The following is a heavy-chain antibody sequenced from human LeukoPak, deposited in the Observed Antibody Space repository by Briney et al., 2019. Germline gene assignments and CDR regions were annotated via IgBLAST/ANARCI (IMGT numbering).Heavy chain of an antibody. CDR2: IFSDGTT. CDR1: GFTVGSSF. J-gene: IGHJ4*02. D-gene: IGHD7-27*01. V-gene: IGHV3-53*01. CDR3: AKTGGPWD. Sequence: GGSLRLSCAASGFTVGSSFMTWVRQAPGKGLEWVSVIFSDGTTYYTDSVKGRFAISRDISKNTLYLQLNSLRAEDTAVNYCAKTGGPWDWGQGTLVTVSS.